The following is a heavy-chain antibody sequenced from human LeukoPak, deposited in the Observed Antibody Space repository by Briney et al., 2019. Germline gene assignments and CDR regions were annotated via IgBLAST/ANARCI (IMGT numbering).Heavy chain of an antibody. V-gene: IGHV3-21*05. J-gene: IGHJ5*02. CDR1: GFTFSSYS. Sequence: GGSLRLSCAASGFTFSSYSMNWVRQAPGKGLEWVSYISSSNSYIYYADSVKGRFTVSRDNAKNSVYLQMNSLRAEDTAVYYCARDSELLEWLPDSDLWGQGTLVTVSS. CDR3: ARDSELLEWLPDSDL. CDR2: ISSSNSYI. D-gene: IGHD3-3*01.